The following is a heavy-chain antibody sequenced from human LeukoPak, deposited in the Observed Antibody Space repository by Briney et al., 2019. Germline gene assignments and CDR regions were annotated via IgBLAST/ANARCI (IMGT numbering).Heavy chain of an antibody. J-gene: IGHJ6*02. V-gene: IGHV3-7*01. D-gene: IGHD2-15*01. CDR1: GFTFSSFD. Sequence: PGGSLRLSCAASGFTFSSFDMHWVRQAPGKGLEWVANIKQDGSEKYYVDSVKGRFTISRDNAKNSLYLQMNSLRAEDTAVYYCARDMELLGDYYYGMDVWGQGTTVTVSS. CDR2: IKQDGSEK. CDR3: ARDMELLGDYYYGMDV.